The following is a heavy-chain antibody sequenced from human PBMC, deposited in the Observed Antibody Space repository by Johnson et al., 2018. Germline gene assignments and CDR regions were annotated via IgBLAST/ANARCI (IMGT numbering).Heavy chain of an antibody. CDR3: ARDVLIAASRTYYSYYGIDV. Sequence: QLVESGGGLVKPGGSLRLSCAASGFTFSDYYMSWIRQAPGKGLEWVSYISSSGSTIYYADSVKGRFTISRDNAKNSLYLQMNSRRAEDTAVYYCARDVLIAASRTYYSYYGIDVWGQGTTVTVSS. J-gene: IGHJ6*02. CDR2: ISSSGSTI. CDR1: GFTFSDYY. D-gene: IGHD6-13*01. V-gene: IGHV3-11*01.